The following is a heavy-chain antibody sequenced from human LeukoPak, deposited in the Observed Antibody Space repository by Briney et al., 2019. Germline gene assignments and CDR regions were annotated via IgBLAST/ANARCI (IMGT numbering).Heavy chain of an antibody. V-gene: IGHV4-59*01. CDR2: IYNSGNT. J-gene: IGHJ5*02. CDR3: ARESGSYLWRSWLNP. D-gene: IGHD3-16*01. Sequence: SSETLSLTCTVSGGFINSYYWTWIRQPPGKGLEWIGNIYNSGNTNYNPSLKSRVTISVDTSKNQFSLKLNSVTAADTAVYYCARESGSYLWRSWLNPWGQGTLVTVSS. CDR1: GGFINSYY.